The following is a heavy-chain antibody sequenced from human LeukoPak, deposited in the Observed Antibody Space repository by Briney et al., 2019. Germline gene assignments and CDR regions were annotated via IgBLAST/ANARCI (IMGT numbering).Heavy chain of an antibody. CDR3: AKSIGGVVVVAADY. Sequence: GYLRLSCAEPRVTISTNAMSSVCQAQEKGLEWVSVISGSGGSTYYADSVKGRFTLSRDNSKNTLYLQMNSLRAEDTAVYYCAKSIGGVVVVAADYCGQGTLVTVSS. CDR1: RVTISTNA. V-gene: IGHV3-23*01. CDR2: ISGSGGST. J-gene: IGHJ4*02. D-gene: IGHD2-15*01.